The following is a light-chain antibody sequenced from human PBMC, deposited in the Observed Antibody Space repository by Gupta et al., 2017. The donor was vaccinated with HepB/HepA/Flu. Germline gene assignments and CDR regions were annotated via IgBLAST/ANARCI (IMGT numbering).Light chain of an antibody. CDR3: QRLKNWPIT. Sequence: EVVLTQSPDTLSLSPGERATLSCRASQSVSSYLAWYQQKPGQVPRLLIYGAANRSTDTPARISGSASGAYFTLISRMLAPEDFAIYYIQRLKNWPITFGEGTRLEI. CDR2: GAA. V-gene: IGKV3-11*01. J-gene: IGKJ5*01. CDR1: QSVSSY.